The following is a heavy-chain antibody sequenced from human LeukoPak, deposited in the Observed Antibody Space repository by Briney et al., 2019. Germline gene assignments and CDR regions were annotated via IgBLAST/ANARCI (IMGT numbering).Heavy chain of an antibody. CDR3: ARDPRVTGTTSDY. Sequence: ASVKVSCKASGYAFTSYAMNWVRQAPGQGLEWMGWINPNSGGTNYAQKFQGRVTMTRDTSISTAYMELSRLRSDDTAVYYCARDPRVTGTTSDYWGQGTLVTVSS. J-gene: IGHJ4*02. D-gene: IGHD1-7*01. V-gene: IGHV1-2*02. CDR1: GYAFTSYA. CDR2: INPNSGGT.